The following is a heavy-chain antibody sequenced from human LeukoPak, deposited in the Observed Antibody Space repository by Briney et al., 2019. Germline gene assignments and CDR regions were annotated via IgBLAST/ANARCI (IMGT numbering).Heavy chain of an antibody. CDR3: ARATVTTFNWFDP. D-gene: IGHD4-17*01. J-gene: IGHJ5*02. Sequence: SVKVSCKASGYTFTSYAMNWVRQAPGQGLEWMGGIIPILGTAKYAQKFQGRVTITADESTSTAYMELSSLRSEDTAVYYCARATVTTFNWFDPWGQGTLVTVSS. V-gene: IGHV1-69*13. CDR1: GYTFTSYA. CDR2: IIPILGTA.